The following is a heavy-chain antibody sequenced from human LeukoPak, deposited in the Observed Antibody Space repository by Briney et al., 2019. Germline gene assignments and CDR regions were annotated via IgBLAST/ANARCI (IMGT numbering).Heavy chain of an antibody. CDR3: ARKKVVAPRNAFDI. J-gene: IGHJ3*02. D-gene: IGHD2-15*01. V-gene: IGHV4-34*01. CDR2: INHSGST. Sequence: LETLSLTCAVYGGSFSGYYWSWIRQPPGKGLEWIGEINHSGSTNYNPSLKSRVTISVDTSKNQFSLKLSSVTAADTAVYYCARKKVVAPRNAFDIWGQGTMVTVSS. CDR1: GGSFSGYY.